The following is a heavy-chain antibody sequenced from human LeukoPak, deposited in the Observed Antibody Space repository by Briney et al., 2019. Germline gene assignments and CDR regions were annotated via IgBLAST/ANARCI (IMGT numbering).Heavy chain of an antibody. V-gene: IGHV4-39*01. CDR3: ARSARWYYYMDV. Sequence: PSETLSLTCTVSGGSISSSSYYWGWIRQPPRKGLEWIGSIYYSGSTYYNPSLKSRVTISVDTSKNQFSLKLSSVTAADTAVYYCARSARWYYYMDVWGKGTTVTISS. J-gene: IGHJ6*03. D-gene: IGHD4/OR15-4a*01. CDR1: GGSISSSSYY. CDR2: IYYSGST.